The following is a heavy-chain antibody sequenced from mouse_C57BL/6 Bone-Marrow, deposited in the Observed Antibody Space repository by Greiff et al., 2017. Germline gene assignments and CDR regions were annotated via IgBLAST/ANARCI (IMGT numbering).Heavy chain of an antibody. CDR3: TRVYSNSLFAY. CDR2: IDPETGGT. Sequence: QVQLQQSGAELVRPGASVTLSCKASGYTFTDYEMHWVKQTPVHGLEWIGAIDPETGGTAYNQKFKGKAILTADKSSSTAYMELRRLTSEDSAVYYCTRVYSNSLFAYWGQGTLVTVSA. J-gene: IGHJ3*01. D-gene: IGHD2-5*01. V-gene: IGHV1-15*01. CDR1: GYTFTDYE.